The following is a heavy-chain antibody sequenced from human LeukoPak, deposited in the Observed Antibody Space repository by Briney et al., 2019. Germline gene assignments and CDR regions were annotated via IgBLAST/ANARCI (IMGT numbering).Heavy chain of an antibody. D-gene: IGHD4-17*01. Sequence: ASVKVSCKASGYTFTSYYLHWVRQAPGQGLERMGIINPSGGSTSYAQKFQGRVTMTRDTSTSTSYMELSSLRSEDTAVYYCARTPYGDPRPFDYWGQGTLVTVSS. CDR2: INPSGGST. CDR1: GYTFTSYY. CDR3: ARTPYGDPRPFDY. J-gene: IGHJ4*02. V-gene: IGHV1-46*01.